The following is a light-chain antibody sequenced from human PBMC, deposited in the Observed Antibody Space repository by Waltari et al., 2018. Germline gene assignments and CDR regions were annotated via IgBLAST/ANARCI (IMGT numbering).Light chain of an antibody. J-gene: IGLJ3*02. CDR2: EVS. V-gene: IGLV2-23*02. Sequence: QSALTQPASVSGSPGQSITISCTGTTSDIGTYDVVSWFQQRPGKAPHRLISEVSKRPSQISQRFSGSKSGNTASLTISGLQAEDEADYYCCSFANDSRVFGGGTKVTVL. CDR3: CSFANDSRV. CDR1: TSDIGTYDV.